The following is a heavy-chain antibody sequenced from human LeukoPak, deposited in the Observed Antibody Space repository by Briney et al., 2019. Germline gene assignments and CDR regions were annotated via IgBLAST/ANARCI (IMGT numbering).Heavy chain of an antibody. V-gene: IGHV3-33*06. CDR2: IWHDGRKE. CDR3: AKDPRYSSSSYGMGV. D-gene: IGHD6-13*01. CDR1: GFTFRTYA. Sequence: PGKSLRLSCAASGFTFRTYAMHWVRQAPGKGLEWVGVIWHDGRKEDYGDSVTGRFTISRDNSENTVYLQMSSLRAEDTAVYYCAKDPRYSSSSYGMGVWGQGTTATVSS. J-gene: IGHJ6*02.